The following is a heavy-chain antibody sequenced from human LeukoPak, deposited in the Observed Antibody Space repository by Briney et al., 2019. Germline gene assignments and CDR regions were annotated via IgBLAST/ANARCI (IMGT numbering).Heavy chain of an antibody. J-gene: IGHJ4*02. CDR1: GYTFTTYY. CDR2: INPRGGST. D-gene: IGHD6-25*01. CDR3: ARVGSAAATADY. V-gene: IGHV1-46*01. Sequence: ASVKVSCKASGYTFTTYYMHWMRQAPGQGPEWMGIINPRGGSTDYSQKFQGRITMTSDTSTSTVYTELSSLRSDDTAVYFCARVGSAAATADYWGQGTLVTVSS.